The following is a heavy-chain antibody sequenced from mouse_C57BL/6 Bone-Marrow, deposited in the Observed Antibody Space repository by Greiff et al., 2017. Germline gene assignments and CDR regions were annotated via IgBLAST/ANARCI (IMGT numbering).Heavy chain of an antibody. CDR2: IYPGSGST. CDR3: ANGYYWYFGV. CDR1: GYTFTSYW. V-gene: IGHV1-55*01. D-gene: IGHD2-2*01. Sequence: QVQLQQPGAELVKPGASVTMSCKASGYTFTSYWITWVKQRPGQGLEWIGDIYPGSGSTNYNEKFKSKATLTVDTSSSTAYMQLSSLTSEDSAVYYCANGYYWYFGVWGAGTTVTVSS. J-gene: IGHJ1*01.